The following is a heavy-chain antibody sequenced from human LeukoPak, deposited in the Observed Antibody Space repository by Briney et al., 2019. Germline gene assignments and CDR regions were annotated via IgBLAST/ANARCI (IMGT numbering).Heavy chain of an antibody. V-gene: IGHV4-59*08. CDR1: GGSISSYY. Sequence: SETLSLTCTVSGGSISSYYWSWIRQPSGKGLEWIGYIYYSGSTNYNPSLKSRVTISVDTSKNQFSLKLSSVTAADTAVYYCARPGHYYGMDVWGQGTTVTVSS. J-gene: IGHJ6*02. CDR2: IYYSGST. CDR3: ARPGHYYGMDV.